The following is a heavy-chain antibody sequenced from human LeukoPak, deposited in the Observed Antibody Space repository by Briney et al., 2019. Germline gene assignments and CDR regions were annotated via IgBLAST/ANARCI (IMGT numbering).Heavy chain of an antibody. CDR2: IYHSGST. J-gene: IGHJ4*02. CDR3: ARGIADPYSFDS. V-gene: IGHV4-4*02. D-gene: IGHD6-13*01. Sequence: PSETLSLTCAVSGGSISSSNWWSWVRQPPGKGLEWIGEIYHSGSTNYSPSLKSRVTMSVDKSKNQFSLNLSSVTAADTAVYYCARGIADPYSFDSWGQGTLVTVSS. CDR1: GGSISSSNW.